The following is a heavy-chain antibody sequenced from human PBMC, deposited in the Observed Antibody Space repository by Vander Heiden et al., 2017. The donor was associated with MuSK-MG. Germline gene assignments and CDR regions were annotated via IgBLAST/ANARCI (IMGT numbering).Heavy chain of an antibody. CDR2: IYYRGST. D-gene: IGHD3-10*01. Sequence: QVQLQESGPGLVKPSQTLSLTCTVSGGSIHSGAYSWSWLRQHTGKGLEWIGYIYYRGSTYYNPSLKTRVTISVDTSKNQFSLKLSSVTAADTAIYYCASITMVRGVFPTYYYYYYMDVWGKGTTVTVSS. V-gene: IGHV4-31*03. CDR1: GGSIHSGAYS. CDR3: ASITMVRGVFPTYYYYYYMDV. J-gene: IGHJ6*03.